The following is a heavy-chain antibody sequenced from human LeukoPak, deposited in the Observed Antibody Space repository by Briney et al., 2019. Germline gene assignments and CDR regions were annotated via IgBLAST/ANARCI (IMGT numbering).Heavy chain of an antibody. CDR1: GGSSSAYY. CDR3: ARGPTISETGYFDY. J-gene: IGHJ4*03. V-gene: IGHV4-34*01. D-gene: IGHD1-1*01. CDR2: VNHRGDT. Sequence: SETLSLTCAVYGGSSSAYYWSWIRQSPGKGLQWIAEVNHRGDTNYNPSVKGRVTISVDTSKNQFSLKVTSLTAADTAVYYCARGPTISETGYFDYWGQGTLVTVSS.